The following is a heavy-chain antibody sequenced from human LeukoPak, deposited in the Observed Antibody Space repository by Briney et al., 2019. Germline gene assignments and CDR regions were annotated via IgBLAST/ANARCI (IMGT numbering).Heavy chain of an antibody. Sequence: GGSLRLSCAASGFTFSSYAMHWVRQAPGKGLEWVAVISYDGSNKYYADSVKGRFTISRDNSKNTLYLQMNSLRAEDTAVYYCAKGRLGWELPAEYFQHWGQGTLVTVSS. J-gene: IGHJ1*01. CDR3: AKGRLGWELPAEYFQH. CDR2: ISYDGSNK. D-gene: IGHD1-26*01. V-gene: IGHV3-30*04. CDR1: GFTFSSYA.